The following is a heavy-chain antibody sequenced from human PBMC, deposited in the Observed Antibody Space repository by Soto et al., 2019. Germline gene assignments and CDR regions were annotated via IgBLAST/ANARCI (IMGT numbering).Heavy chain of an antibody. CDR2: IYSGGST. Sequence: EVQLVESGGGLIQPGGSLRLSCAASGFTVSSNYMSWVRQAPGKGLEWVSVIYSGGSTYYADSVKGRFTISRDKSKNTLYLQMNSLRAEDTAVYYCARVGVQLAEGDDDYWGQGTLVTVSS. D-gene: IGHD6-13*01. CDR1: GFTVSSNY. CDR3: ARVGVQLAEGDDDY. J-gene: IGHJ4*02. V-gene: IGHV3-53*01.